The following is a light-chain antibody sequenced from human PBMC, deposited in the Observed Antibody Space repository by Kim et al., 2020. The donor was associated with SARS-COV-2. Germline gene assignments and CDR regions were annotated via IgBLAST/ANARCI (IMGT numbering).Light chain of an antibody. J-gene: IGKJ2*01. V-gene: IGKV1-9*01. CDR2: EAS. Sequence: SASVGDSVPINCRPSQGLYDYVAWYQQKRGRAPTLLIQEASPLVSGVPPTFSGGGSGTVFTLTISGQQPEDFATYCCQQFQNYPFTFGQGTKLEI. CDR1: QGLYDY. CDR3: QQFQNYPFT.